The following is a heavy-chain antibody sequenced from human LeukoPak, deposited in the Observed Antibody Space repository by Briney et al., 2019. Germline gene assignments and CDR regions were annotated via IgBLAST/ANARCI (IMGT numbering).Heavy chain of an antibody. CDR3: ARDNSVGDNAWWFDP. Sequence: ASVKVSCKASGYTSTSYYMRWVRQAPGQGLEWMGLINPTGGSTGYAQKFQGRVTMTRDMSTSTDYMELSSLRSEDTVIYYCARDNSVGDNAWWFDPWGQGTLVTVSS. CDR2: INPTGGST. J-gene: IGHJ5*02. CDR1: GYTSTSYY. V-gene: IGHV1-46*01. D-gene: IGHD1-26*01.